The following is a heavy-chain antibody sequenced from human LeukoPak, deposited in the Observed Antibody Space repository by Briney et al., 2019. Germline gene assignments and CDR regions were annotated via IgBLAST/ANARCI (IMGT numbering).Heavy chain of an antibody. D-gene: IGHD5-18*01. CDR2: IWYDGSKK. CDR1: GYTFSSHG. J-gene: IGHJ5*02. CDR3: ARDISYGALDL. Sequence: PGTSLRLSCEASGYTFSSHGLYWVRQAPGKGLEWVALIWYDGSKKYHADSVKGRFTISRDDSRNTLYLQMDSLRAEDTAVYYCARDISYGALDLWGQGTLVTVSS. V-gene: IGHV3-33*01.